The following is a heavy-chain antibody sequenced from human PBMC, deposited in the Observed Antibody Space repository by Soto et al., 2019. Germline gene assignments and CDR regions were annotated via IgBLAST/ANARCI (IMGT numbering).Heavy chain of an antibody. CDR3: ARGGGFFDY. Sequence: EVQLVESGGGLVQPGGSLRLSCAASGFTFSSYVINWVRQAPGNGLEWVSYISISSSTRYYADSVRGRFTISRDNAKNSLYLQMNSLRDEDTAVYYCARGGGFFDYWGQGTLVTVSS. J-gene: IGHJ4*02. V-gene: IGHV3-48*02. CDR2: ISISSSTR. CDR1: GFTFSSYV. D-gene: IGHD3-10*01.